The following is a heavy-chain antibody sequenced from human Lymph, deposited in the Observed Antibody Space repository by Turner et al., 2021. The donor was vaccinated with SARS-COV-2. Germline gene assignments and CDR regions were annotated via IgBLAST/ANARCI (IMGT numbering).Heavy chain of an antibody. J-gene: IGHJ4*02. D-gene: IGHD3-22*01. CDR2: ISGSGDDT. Sequence: EVQLLESGGGLVQPGGSLRLSCAASGFTCSSYAMSWVRQAPGKGREWVSAISGSGDDTYYADSVKGRFTISRDNSKNPLYLQMNSLRAEDTAVYYWAKGVRGAMIVVVIPYFDYWGQGTLVTVSS. CDR3: AKGVRGAMIVVVIPYFDY. V-gene: IGHV3-23*01. CDR1: GFTCSSYA.